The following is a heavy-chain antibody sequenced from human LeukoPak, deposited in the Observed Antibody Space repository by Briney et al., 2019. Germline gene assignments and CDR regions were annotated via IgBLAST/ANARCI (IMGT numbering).Heavy chain of an antibody. CDR3: ARDLFPINWFES. V-gene: IGHV4-59*02. CDR1: GGSVTKYY. D-gene: IGHD2-2*02. Sequence: SETLSLTCTVSGGSVTKYYWHWIRQAPGKGLEWIGFIFHTGITNYNPSLKSRVTISVDTSKNQFSPKLTSVTAADTAVYFCARDLFPINWFESWGQGTLVTVSS. CDR2: IFHTGIT. J-gene: IGHJ5*01.